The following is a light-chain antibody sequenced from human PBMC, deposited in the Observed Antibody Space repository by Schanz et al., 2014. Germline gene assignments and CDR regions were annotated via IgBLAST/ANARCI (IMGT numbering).Light chain of an antibody. V-gene: IGLV2-14*01. CDR2: DVS. CDR1: SSDVGGYNY. J-gene: IGLJ3*02. CDR3: SSYTTSNTLV. Sequence: QSALTQPRSVSGSPGQSVTISCTGSSSDVGGYNYVSWYQQHPGKAPKLMIYDVSNRPSGVSNRFSGSKSGYTASLTISGLQAEDEADYYCSSYTTSNTLVFGGGTKLTVL.